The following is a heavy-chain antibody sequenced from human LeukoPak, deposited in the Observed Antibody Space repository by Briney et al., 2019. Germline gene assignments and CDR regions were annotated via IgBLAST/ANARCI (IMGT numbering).Heavy chain of an antibody. Sequence: ASVKVSCKASGYTFTGYYMHWVRQAPGQGLEWMGWINPNSGGTNYAQKFQGRVTMTRDTSISTAYMELSRLRSDDTAVYYCARVFPGIAAAGIPTYFDYWGQGTLVTVSS. CDR3: ARVFPGIAAAGIPTYFDY. D-gene: IGHD6-13*01. J-gene: IGHJ4*02. V-gene: IGHV1-2*02. CDR2: INPNSGGT. CDR1: GYTFTGYY.